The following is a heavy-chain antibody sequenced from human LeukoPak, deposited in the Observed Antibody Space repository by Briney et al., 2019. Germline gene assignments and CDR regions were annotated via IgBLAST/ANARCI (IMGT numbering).Heavy chain of an antibody. J-gene: IGHJ4*02. V-gene: IGHV1-69*13. CDR2: IIPIFGTA. CDR3: AREGRGSTSSLHPHFDY. Sequence: GASVKVSCKASGGTFSTYTISWVRQAPGQGLEWMGGIIPIFGTANYAQKFQGRVTITADESTSTAYMELSSLRSEDTAVYYCAREGRGSTSSLHPHFDYWGQGTLVTVSS. D-gene: IGHD2-2*01. CDR1: GGTFSTYT.